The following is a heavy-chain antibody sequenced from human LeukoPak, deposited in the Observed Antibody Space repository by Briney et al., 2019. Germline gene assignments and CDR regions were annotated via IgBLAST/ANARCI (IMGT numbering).Heavy chain of an antibody. CDR3: ATDHPIFGVVRDAFDI. Sequence: ASVKVSCKLSGYTLTELSMHWVRQAPGKGLEWMGGFDPEDGETIYAQKFQGRVAMTEDTSTDTAYMELSSLRSVDTAVYYCATDHPIFGVVRDAFDIWGQGTMVTVSS. V-gene: IGHV1-24*01. CDR1: GYTLTELS. D-gene: IGHD3-3*01. J-gene: IGHJ3*02. CDR2: FDPEDGET.